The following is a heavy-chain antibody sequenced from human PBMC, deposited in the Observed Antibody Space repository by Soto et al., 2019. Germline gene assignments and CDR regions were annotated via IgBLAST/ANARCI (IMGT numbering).Heavy chain of an antibody. J-gene: IGHJ4*02. CDR3: QGGDF. Sequence: SETLSLTCVVSGGSFRGYFWSWIRQSPDKGLEWIGEINDSGSTYYNPSFKSRLTTSVDTSKSQISLTLTSVTAADSAVYYCQGGDFWGQGTRVTVSS. V-gene: IGHV4-34*01. CDR1: GGSFRGYF. D-gene: IGHD3-16*01. CDR2: INDSGST.